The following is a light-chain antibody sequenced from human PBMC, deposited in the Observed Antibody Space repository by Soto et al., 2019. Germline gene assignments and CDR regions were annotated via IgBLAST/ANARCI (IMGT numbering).Light chain of an antibody. CDR2: DAS. Sequence: DIQMTQSPSSLSASVEDRVTITCQASQDINKNLIWYQQKPGKAPKLLIYDASDLETGVPSRFSGSGSGTGFTFTISSLQPEDFATYYCQQYESLPLTFGQGTRLETK. J-gene: IGKJ5*01. V-gene: IGKV1-33*01. CDR3: QQYESLPLT. CDR1: QDINKN.